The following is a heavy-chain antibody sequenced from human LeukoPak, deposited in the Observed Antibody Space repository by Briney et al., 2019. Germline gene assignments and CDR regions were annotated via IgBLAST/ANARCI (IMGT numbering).Heavy chain of an antibody. CDR1: GFTFSSYG. V-gene: IGHV3-30*02. Sequence: GGPLRLSCAASGFTFSSYGMHWVRQAPGKGLEWVAFIRYDGSNKYYADSVKGRFTISRDNSKNTLYLQMNSLRAEDTAVYYCAKDSTTVAYYYYYYYMDVWGKGTTVTVSS. CDR3: AKDSTTVAYYYYYYYMDV. D-gene: IGHD4-11*01. CDR2: IRYDGSNK. J-gene: IGHJ6*03.